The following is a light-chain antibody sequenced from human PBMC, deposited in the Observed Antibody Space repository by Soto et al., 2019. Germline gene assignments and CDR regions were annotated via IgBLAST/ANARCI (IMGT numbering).Light chain of an antibody. J-gene: IGKJ1*01. CDR2: GAS. Sequence: EVVLTQSPVTLSLSPGERATLSCRASQSVSSNLAWYQQKPGQAPRLLIYGASTRATGIPARFSGSGSGTEFTLTISSLQSEDFAVYYCQQYNNWWTFGQGPRWIS. V-gene: IGKV3-15*01. CDR3: QQYNNWWT. CDR1: QSVSSN.